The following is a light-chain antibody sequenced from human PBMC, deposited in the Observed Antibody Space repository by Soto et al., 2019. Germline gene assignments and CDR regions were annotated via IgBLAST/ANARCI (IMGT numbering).Light chain of an antibody. CDR1: SSDVGGYKY. J-gene: IGLJ2*01. CDR2: DVS. V-gene: IGLV2-14*01. CDR3: SSYTSSSAPVV. Sequence: QSALTQPASVSGSPGQSITISCTGTSSDVGGYKYVSWYQQHPGKAPKLMIYDVSGRPSGVSNRFSGSKSGNTASLTISGLLAEDEADYYCSSYTSSSAPVVFGGGTKLTVL.